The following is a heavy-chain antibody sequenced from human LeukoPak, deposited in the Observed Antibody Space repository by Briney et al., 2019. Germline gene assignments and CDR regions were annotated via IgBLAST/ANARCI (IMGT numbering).Heavy chain of an antibody. J-gene: IGHJ4*02. Sequence: PGGSLRLSCAASGFTFDDYGMSWVRQAPGKGLEWVSYISSGSTYIYYTDSVKGRFTISRDDAKNSLYLQMNSLRAEDTAVYYCAREFGHNRWYFDYWGQGALVTVSS. D-gene: IGHD5-24*01. CDR2: ISSGSTYI. CDR1: GFTFDDYG. V-gene: IGHV3-21*01. CDR3: AREFGHNRWYFDY.